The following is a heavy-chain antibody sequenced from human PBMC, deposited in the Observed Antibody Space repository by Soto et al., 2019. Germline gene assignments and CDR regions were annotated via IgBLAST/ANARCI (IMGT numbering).Heavy chain of an antibody. J-gene: IGHJ6*02. D-gene: IGHD3-3*01. CDR1: GYTFTSYG. CDR2: ISAYNGNT. V-gene: IGHV1-18*01. Sequence: ASVKVSCKASGYTFTSYGISWVRQAPGQGLEWMGWISAYNGNTNYAQKLQGRVTMTTDTSTSTAYMELRSLRSDDTAVYYCARGPKCPSYDFWSGCTYYYGMDVWGQGXTVTVYS. CDR3: ARGPKCPSYDFWSGCTYYYGMDV.